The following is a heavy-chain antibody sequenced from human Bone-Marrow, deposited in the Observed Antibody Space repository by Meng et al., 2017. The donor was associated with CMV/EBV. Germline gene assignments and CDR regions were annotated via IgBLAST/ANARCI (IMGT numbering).Heavy chain of an antibody. CDR1: GVSVSSDTYY. CDR3: ARDLTNNCSGGSCYRWFDP. V-gene: IGHV4-61*01. J-gene: IGHJ5*02. D-gene: IGHD2-15*01. Sequence: SETLSLTCTVSGVSVSSDTYYWSWIRQPPGKGLEWIGYIYYSGSTNYNPSLKSRVTISVDTSKNQFSLKLSSVTAADTAVYYCARDLTNNCSGGSCYRWFDPWGQGTLVTVSS. CDR2: IYYSGST.